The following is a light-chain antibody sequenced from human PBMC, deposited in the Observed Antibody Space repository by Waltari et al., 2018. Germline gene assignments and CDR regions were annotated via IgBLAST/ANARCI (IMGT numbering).Light chain of an antibody. Sequence: QSALTQPAPVSGSPGPSLSVSSTGNSSDVGNYHLVSWYQHHPPKAPKLIMYEVSKRPSGVSNRFSGSKSGDTASLTISGLQPEDEADYYCCSYAGANTYVFGSGTKVTVL. V-gene: IGLV2-23*02. CDR1: SSDVGNYHL. CDR2: EVS. J-gene: IGLJ1*01. CDR3: CSYAGANTYV.